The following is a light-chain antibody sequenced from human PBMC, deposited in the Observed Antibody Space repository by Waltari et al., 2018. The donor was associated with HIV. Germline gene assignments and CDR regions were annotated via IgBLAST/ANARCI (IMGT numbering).Light chain of an antibody. V-gene: IGLV2-23*02. CDR2: DVS. Sequence: QSALTQPASVSGFPGQSITISCPGSSTDVGSYNYVSWCQQHPGKAPKLLIYDVSKRPSGVSNRFSGSKSGNTASLTISGLQAEDEADYYCCSYAGSNTYLFGTGTEVTVL. CDR3: CSYAGSNTYL. CDR1: STDVGSYNY. J-gene: IGLJ1*01.